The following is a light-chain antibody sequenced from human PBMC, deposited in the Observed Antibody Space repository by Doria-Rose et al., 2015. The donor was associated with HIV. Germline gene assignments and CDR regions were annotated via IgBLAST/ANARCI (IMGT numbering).Light chain of an antibody. CDR1: QSFSSTY. CDR3: HQYGTSWT. V-gene: IGKV3-20*01. CDR2: DRS. Sequence: TQSPGTLSLSPGERATLSCRASQSFSSTYLAWYQQIPDQAPSLLIYDRSTSATGIPDRFSVSGSGTDFTLTINRLEPEDIALYYCHQYGTSWTFGQGTKVEI. J-gene: IGKJ1*01.